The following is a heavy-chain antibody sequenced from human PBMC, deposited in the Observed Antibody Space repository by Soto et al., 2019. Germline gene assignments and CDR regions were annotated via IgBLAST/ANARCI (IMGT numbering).Heavy chain of an antibody. J-gene: IGHJ5*02. D-gene: IGHD2-21*01. CDR3: ACVVVINWFDP. V-gene: IGHV4-31*03. Sequence: QVQLQESGPGLVKPSQTLSLTCTVSGGSISSGGYYWSWIRQHPGKGLEWIGYIYYSGSTYYNPSLKSRVTLPVDTSKSQCSLKLSSVTAADTAVYYCACVVVINWFDPWGQGTLVTVSS. CDR2: IYYSGST. CDR1: GGSISSGGYY.